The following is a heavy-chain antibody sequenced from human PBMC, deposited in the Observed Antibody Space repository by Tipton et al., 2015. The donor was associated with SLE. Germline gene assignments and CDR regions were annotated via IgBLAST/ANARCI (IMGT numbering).Heavy chain of an antibody. D-gene: IGHD1/OR15-1a*01. J-gene: IGHJ5*02. V-gene: IGHV4-30-2*02. CDR1: GGSISSGDYY. CDR2: IYHSGTA. Sequence: TLSLTCAVSGGSISSGDYYWSWIRQPPGKGLEWIGYIYHSGTAYYNPSLKSRVTISVDTSKNQFSLKLSSVTAADTAVYYCARGTTGFDPWGQGTLVTVSS. CDR3: ARGTTGFDP.